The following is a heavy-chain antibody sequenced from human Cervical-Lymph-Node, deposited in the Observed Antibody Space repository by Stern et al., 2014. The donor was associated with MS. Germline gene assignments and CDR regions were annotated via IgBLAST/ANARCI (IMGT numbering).Heavy chain of an antibody. CDR2: ISGSGGST. V-gene: IGHV3-23*04. J-gene: IGHJ4*02. CDR3: AKGALQLWDPPYSFDY. D-gene: IGHD5-18*01. CDR1: GFTFSSYA. Sequence: EVQLVESGGGLVQPGGSLRLSCAASGFTFSSYAMSWVRQAPGKGLEWVSAISGSGGSTYYADSVKGRFTISRDNSKNTLYLQMNTMRAEDTAVYYCAKGALQLWDPPYSFDYWGQGTLVTVSS.